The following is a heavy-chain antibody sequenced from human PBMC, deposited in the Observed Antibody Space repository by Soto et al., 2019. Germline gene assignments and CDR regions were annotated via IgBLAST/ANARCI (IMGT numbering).Heavy chain of an antibody. CDR1: GFTFSNYA. CDR2: ISYDGNSK. V-gene: IGHV3-30-3*01. D-gene: IGHD3-3*01. J-gene: IGHJ4*02. Sequence: HPGGSLRLSCAASGFTFSNYAMQWVRQAPGKGLEWVAVISYDGNSKYYADSVKGRFTISRDNSKNMLYLQMNSLRAEDTALYYCARVRSLEIAVRSVDYWGQGTLVTVSS. CDR3: ARVRSLEIAVRSVDY.